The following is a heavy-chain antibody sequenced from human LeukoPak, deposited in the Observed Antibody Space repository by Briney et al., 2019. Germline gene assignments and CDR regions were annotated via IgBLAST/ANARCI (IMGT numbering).Heavy chain of an antibody. CDR2: IYYDGSNK. J-gene: IGHJ4*02. CDR3: ARDNYGPDY. V-gene: IGHV3-33*01. D-gene: IGHD3-10*01. Sequence: GGSLRLSCAASGFIFRNYGIHWVRQAPGEGLEWVALIYYDGSNKYYADSVKGRFTISRDNSKNTLYLQMNSLRAEDTAVYYCARDNYGPDYWGKGTLVTVSS. CDR1: GFIFRNYG.